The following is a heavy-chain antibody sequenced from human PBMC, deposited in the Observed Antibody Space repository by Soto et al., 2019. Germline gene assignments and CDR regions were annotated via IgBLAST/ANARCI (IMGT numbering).Heavy chain of an antibody. CDR2: ITSASDYI. CDR3: ARVGTGSSTPLDI. J-gene: IGHJ3*02. V-gene: IGHV3-21*01. Sequence: DLEESGGDLVKPGGSLRLSCVASGFMFTRSTMNWVRQAPGKGLEWVSSITSASDYIFYADSVKGRFTISRDNAKNSLYLQMNSLRAEDTAVYYCARVGTGSSTPLDIWGQGTMVTVSS. CDR1: GFMFTRST. D-gene: IGHD3-9*01.